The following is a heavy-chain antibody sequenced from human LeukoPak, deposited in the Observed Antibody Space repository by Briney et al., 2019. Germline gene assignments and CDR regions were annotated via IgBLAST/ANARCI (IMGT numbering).Heavy chain of an antibody. CDR3: TTDPSKYSSGSYYYYYYMDV. CDR2: ISSSSSTI. Sequence: PGGSLRLSCAASGFTFSSYSMNWVRQAPGKGLEWVSYISSSSSTIYYADSVKGRFTISRDNAKNSLYLQMNSLRAEDTAVYYCTTDPSKYSSGSYYYYYYMDVWGKGTTVTVSS. D-gene: IGHD6-19*01. CDR1: GFTFSSYS. V-gene: IGHV3-48*01. J-gene: IGHJ6*03.